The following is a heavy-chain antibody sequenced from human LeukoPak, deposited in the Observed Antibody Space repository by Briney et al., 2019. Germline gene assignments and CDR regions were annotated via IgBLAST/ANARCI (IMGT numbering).Heavy chain of an antibody. Sequence: ASVKVSCKASGYTFTGYYMHWVRQAPGQGLEWMGWINPNSGGTNYAQKFQGRVTMTRDTSISTAYMELSRLRSDDTAVYYCARDAYYDFWSGYYDYYYYYMDVWGKGTTLTVSS. D-gene: IGHD3-3*01. CDR3: ARDAYYDFWSGYYDYYYYYMDV. CDR2: INPNSGGT. CDR1: GYTFTGYY. J-gene: IGHJ6*03. V-gene: IGHV1-2*02.